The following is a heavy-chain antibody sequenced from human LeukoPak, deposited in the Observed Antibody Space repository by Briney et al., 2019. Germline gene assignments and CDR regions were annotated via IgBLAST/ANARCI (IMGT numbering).Heavy chain of an antibody. CDR1: GYTLTELS. V-gene: IGHV1-24*01. J-gene: IGHJ4*02. Sequence: GASVKVSCKVSGYTLTELSMHCVRQAPGKGLERNPGFDPEDGETIYAQKFQGRVTMTEDTSTDTAYMELSSLRSEDTAVYYCATGDHYYDSSGYYYDWGQGTLVTVSS. CDR2: FDPEDGET. D-gene: IGHD3-22*01. CDR3: ATGDHYYDSSGYYYD.